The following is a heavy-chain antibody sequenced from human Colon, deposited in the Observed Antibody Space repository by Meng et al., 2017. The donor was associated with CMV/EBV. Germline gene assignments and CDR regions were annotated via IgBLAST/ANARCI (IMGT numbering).Heavy chain of an antibody. CDR2: INSDGSST. Sequence: EVQLGESGGGCVQPGXXXXLSCAASGFSFSTYWMHWVRQAPGKGLVWVSRINSDGSSTSYAEFVKGRFTISRDNAKNTLFLQMKSLGVEDTAVYYCARDFGGVGSTNAFDYWGLGTLVTVSS. CDR1: GFSFSTYW. CDR3: ARDFGGVGSTNAFDY. J-gene: IGHJ4*02. D-gene: IGHD1-26*01. V-gene: IGHV3-74*01.